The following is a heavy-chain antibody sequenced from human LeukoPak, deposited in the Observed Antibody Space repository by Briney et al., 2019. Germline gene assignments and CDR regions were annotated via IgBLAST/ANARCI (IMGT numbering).Heavy chain of an antibody. CDR3: AKDLYFRSSWPFDY. D-gene: IGHD6-13*01. CDR2: ISYDGSNK. CDR1: GFTFSSYG. Sequence: PGRSLRLSCAASGFTFSSYGMHWVRQAPGKGLEWVAIISYDGSNKYYADSVKGRFTISRDNSKNTLYLQMDSPRVEDTAVYCCAKDLYFRSSWPFDYWGQGTLVTVSS. V-gene: IGHV3-30*18. J-gene: IGHJ4*02.